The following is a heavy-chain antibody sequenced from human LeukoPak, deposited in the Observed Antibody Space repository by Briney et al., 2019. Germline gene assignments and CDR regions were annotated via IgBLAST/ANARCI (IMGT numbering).Heavy chain of an antibody. D-gene: IGHD3-16*01. CDR3: ARIGGLRDRSGWFDP. CDR2: IYYSGST. CDR1: GGSISGYY. J-gene: IGHJ5*02. V-gene: IGHV4-59*01. Sequence: PSETLSLTCTVSGGSISGYYWSWIRQPPGKGLEYIGYIYYSGSTNYNPFLKSRVTMSLDTSKNQFSLKLSSVTAADTAVYYCARIGGLRDRSGWFDPWGQGTLVTVPS.